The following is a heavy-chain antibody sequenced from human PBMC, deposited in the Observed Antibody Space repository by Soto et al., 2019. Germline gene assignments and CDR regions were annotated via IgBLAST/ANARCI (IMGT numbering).Heavy chain of an antibody. J-gene: IGHJ4*02. Sequence: QLQLQESGPRLVKSSQTLSLTCTVSGGSITSGTYFWSWIRQLPGKGLEWMGYIFYNGSTYYNPSLKSRVTISVDPSKNQFSLKISSVTAADTAVYYCARDRRRGTVNVDFWGQGALVTVSS. CDR3: ARDRRRGTVNVDF. V-gene: IGHV4-31*03. D-gene: IGHD4-17*01. CDR1: GGSITSGTYF. CDR2: IFYNGST.